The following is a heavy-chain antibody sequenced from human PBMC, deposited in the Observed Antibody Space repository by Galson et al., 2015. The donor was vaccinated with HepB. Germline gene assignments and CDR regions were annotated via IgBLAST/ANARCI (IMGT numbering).Heavy chain of an antibody. J-gene: IGHJ6*03. CDR2: IWYDGRNK. CDR3: ARDGPWKYQLLDSKSYMDV. Sequence: SLRLSCAASGFTFSSYGMHWVRQALGKGLEWVAVIWYDGRNKYYADSVKGRFTIFRDNSKNTLYLQMNSLRAEDTAVYYCARDGPWKYQLLDSKSYMDVWGKGTTVTVSS. D-gene: IGHD2-2*01. CDR1: GFTFSSYG. V-gene: IGHV3-33*01.